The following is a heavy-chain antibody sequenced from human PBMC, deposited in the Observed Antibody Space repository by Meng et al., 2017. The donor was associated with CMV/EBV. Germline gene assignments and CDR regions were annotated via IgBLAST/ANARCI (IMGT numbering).Heavy chain of an antibody. D-gene: IGHD1-26*01. V-gene: IGHV4-30-4*01. CDR1: GGSFNSGDHY. CDR3: ARALKRGIVGAAFDY. CDR2: IYYIGST. Sequence: SETLSLTCTVSGGSFNSGDHYWSWVRQPPGKGLEWIGYIYYIGSTYYNPSLKSRATISVDTSKNQFSLRLNSVTAADTAVYYCARALKRGIVGAAFDYWGQGTLVTVSS. J-gene: IGHJ4*02.